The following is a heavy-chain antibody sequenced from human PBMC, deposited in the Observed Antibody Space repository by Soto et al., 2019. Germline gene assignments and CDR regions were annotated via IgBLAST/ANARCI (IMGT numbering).Heavy chain of an antibody. CDR2: ITFSGNTV. V-gene: IGHV3-11*01. J-gene: IGHJ5*02. CDR1: GFTFSDSY. CDR3: VKNSGWFNT. D-gene: IGHD3-10*01. Sequence: GSLRLSCAASGFTFSDSYMSWIRQAPGKGLEWISYITFSGNTVYYADSLKGRFTISRDNAKNSLYLQMNRLRAEDTAVYYCVKNSGWFNTWGQGALVTVSS.